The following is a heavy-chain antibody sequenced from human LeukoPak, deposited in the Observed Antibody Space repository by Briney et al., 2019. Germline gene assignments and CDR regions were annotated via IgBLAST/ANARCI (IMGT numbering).Heavy chain of an antibody. V-gene: IGHV3-33*08. CDR2: IWYDGSNK. CDR1: GFTFRNYV. CDR3: ARGSGGYYYAMDV. D-gene: IGHD1-26*01. Sequence: PGGSLRLSCAASGFTFRNYVIHWVRQAPGKGLEWVAVIWYDGSNKYYADSVKGRFTISRDNSKNTLYLQMNSLRAEDTAVYYCARGSGGYYYAMDVWGQGTTVTVSS. J-gene: IGHJ6*02.